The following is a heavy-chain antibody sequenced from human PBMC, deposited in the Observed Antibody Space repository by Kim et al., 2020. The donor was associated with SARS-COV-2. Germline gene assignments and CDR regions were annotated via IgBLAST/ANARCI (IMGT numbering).Heavy chain of an antibody. CDR1: GFTFSNYG. J-gene: IGHJ4*02. V-gene: IGHV3-33*08. Sequence: GGSLRLSCAASGFTFSNYGMHWVRQAPGKGLEWVAVIWIDGTNKYYADSVKGRFTISRDNSNNTLYLQMNSLRAEDTAVYYCAKNGDYWGQGTLVTVSS. D-gene: IGHD2-8*01. CDR2: IWIDGTNK. CDR3: AKNGDY.